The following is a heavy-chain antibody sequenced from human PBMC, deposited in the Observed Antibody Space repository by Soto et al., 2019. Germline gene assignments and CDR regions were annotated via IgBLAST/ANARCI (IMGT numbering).Heavy chain of an antibody. D-gene: IGHD3-3*01. Sequence: GGSLRLSCAASGFTFSSYGMHWVRQAPGKGLEWVAVISYDGSNKYYADSVKGRFTISRDNSKNTLYLQMNSLRAEDTAVYYCAKDREARRFLEWFPDDYWGQGTLGTVSS. CDR1: GFTFSSYG. CDR3: AKDREARRFLEWFPDDY. V-gene: IGHV3-30*18. J-gene: IGHJ4*02. CDR2: ISYDGSNK.